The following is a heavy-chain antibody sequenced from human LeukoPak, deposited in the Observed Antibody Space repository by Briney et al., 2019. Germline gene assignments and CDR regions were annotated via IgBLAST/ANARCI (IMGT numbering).Heavy chain of an antibody. CDR2: SSGSGGRT. CDR1: GFTFSSYA. CDR3: AKDQKDIVVVVAATDGVYFDY. D-gene: IGHD2-15*01. J-gene: IGHJ4*02. V-gene: IGHV3-23*01. Sequence: GGSLRLSCAASGFTFSSYAMSWVRQAPGKGLEWVSTSSGSGGRTYYADSVKGRFTISRDNSKNTLYLQMNSLRAEDTAVYYCAKDQKDIVVVVAATDGVYFDYWGQGTLVTVSS.